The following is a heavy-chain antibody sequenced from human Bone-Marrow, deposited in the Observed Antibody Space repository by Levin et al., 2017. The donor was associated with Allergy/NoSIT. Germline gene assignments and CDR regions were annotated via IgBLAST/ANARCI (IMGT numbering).Heavy chain of an antibody. V-gene: IGHV4-59*01. CDR2: IYYSGST. CDR3: ARGGSGWSGDYYYGMDV. CDR1: GGSISSYY. J-gene: IGHJ6*02. Sequence: GSLRLSCTVSGGSISSYYWSWIRQPPGKGLEWIGYIYYSGSTNYNPSLKSRVTISVDTSKNQFSLKLSSVTAADTAVYYCARGGSGWSGDYYYGMDVWGQGTTVTVSS. D-gene: IGHD6-19*01.